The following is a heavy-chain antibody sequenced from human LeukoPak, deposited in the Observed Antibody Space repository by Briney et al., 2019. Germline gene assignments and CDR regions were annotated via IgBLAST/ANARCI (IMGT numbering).Heavy chain of an antibody. V-gene: IGHV4-30-2*01. CDR1: GGSMSSGSYS. CDR3: ARDPGSPRGYFDL. CDR2: IYHSGST. D-gene: IGHD2-15*01. Sequence: SETLSLTCTVSGGSMSSGSYSWRWIQQPPGKGLEWIGYIYHSGSTYYNPSLKSRVTISVDRSKKQFSLKLSSVTAADTAVYYCARDPGSPRGYFDLWGRGTLVTVSS. J-gene: IGHJ2*01.